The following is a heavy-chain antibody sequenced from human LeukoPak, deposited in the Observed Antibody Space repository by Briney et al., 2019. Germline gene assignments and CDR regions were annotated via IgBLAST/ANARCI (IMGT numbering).Heavy chain of an antibody. J-gene: IGHJ4*02. CDR2: IIPIFGTA. Sequence: SVKVSCKASGGTFSSYAISWVRQAPGLGLEWMGGIIPIFGTANYAQKFQGRVTITTDESTSTAYMELSSLRSEDTAVYYCARGRYDSSGYYSENYYFDYWGQGTLVTVSS. CDR3: ARGRYDSSGYYSENYYFDY. V-gene: IGHV1-69*05. CDR1: GGTFSSYA. D-gene: IGHD3-22*01.